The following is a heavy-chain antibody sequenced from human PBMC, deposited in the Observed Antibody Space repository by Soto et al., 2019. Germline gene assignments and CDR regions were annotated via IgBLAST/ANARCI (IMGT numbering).Heavy chain of an antibody. V-gene: IGHV1-69*13. J-gene: IGHJ3*02. CDR1: GGTFSSYA. Sequence: SVKVSCKASGGTFSSYAISWVRQAPGQGLEWMGGIIPIFGTANYAQKFQGRVTITADESTSTAYMELSSLRSEDTAVYYCARQRDGYNNAFDIWGQGTMVTVSS. D-gene: IGHD5-12*01. CDR2: IIPIFGTA. CDR3: ARQRDGYNNAFDI.